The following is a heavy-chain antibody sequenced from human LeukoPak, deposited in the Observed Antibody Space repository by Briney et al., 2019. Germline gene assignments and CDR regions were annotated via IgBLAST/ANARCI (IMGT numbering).Heavy chain of an antibody. J-gene: IGHJ4*02. CDR1: GGTFSSYA. Sequence: ASVKVSCKASGGTFSSYAISWVRQAPGQGLEWMGWMNPNSGNTGYAQKFQGRVTMTRNTSISTAYMELSSLRSEDTAVYYCARDGIVATLYWGQGTLVTVSS. D-gene: IGHD5-12*01. CDR3: ARDGIVATLY. V-gene: IGHV1-8*02. CDR2: MNPNSGNT.